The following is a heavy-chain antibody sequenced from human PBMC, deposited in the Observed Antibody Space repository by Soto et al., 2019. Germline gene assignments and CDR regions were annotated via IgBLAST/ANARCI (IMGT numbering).Heavy chain of an antibody. V-gene: IGHV3-74*01. D-gene: IGHD2-21*02. CDR1: GFTFSSDW. CDR2: IDSAGRTT. CDR3: ARWFTGGNFDYFDF. J-gene: IGHJ4*02. Sequence: EVQLVESGGGLVQTGGSLRLSCAASGFTFSSDWMHWFRQAPGKGLVWVSRIDSAGRTTTYADSVKGRFTISRDNAKNTLYLQTHGLRAADTALYYCARWFTGGNFDYFDFWGQGTQVTVSS.